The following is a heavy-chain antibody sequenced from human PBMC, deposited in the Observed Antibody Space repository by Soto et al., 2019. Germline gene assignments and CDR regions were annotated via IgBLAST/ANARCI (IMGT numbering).Heavy chain of an antibody. V-gene: IGHV3-23*01. Sequence: GGSLRLSCAASGFTFSNYAMNWVRQAPGKGLEWVSAISGGGGSTDYADSVKGRFTISRDISKNTLFLQMNSLRAEDTAVYYCATDYYGMDVWGQGTTVTVSS. CDR1: GFTFSNYA. CDR2: ISGGGGST. CDR3: ATDYYGMDV. J-gene: IGHJ6*02.